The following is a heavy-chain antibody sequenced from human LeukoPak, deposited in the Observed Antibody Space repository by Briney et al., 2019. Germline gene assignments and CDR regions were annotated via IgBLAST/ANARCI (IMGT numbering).Heavy chain of an antibody. CDR1: GFTFSNAW. D-gene: IGHD3-10*01. V-gene: IGHV3-64D*09. J-gene: IGHJ4*02. CDR2: ISSNGGST. CDR3: VKDIHYYGSGNYYNGYFDY. Sequence: GGSLRLSCAASGFTFSNAWMSWVRQAPGKGLEYVSAISSNGGSTYYADSVKGRFTISRDNSKNTLYLQVSSLRAEDTAVYYCVKDIHYYGSGNYYNGYFDYWGQGTLVTVSS.